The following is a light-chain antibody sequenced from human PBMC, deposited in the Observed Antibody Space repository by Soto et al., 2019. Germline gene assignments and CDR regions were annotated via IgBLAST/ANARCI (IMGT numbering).Light chain of an antibody. V-gene: IGLV4-69*01. CDR1: SGHSSYA. Sequence: QPVLTQSPSASASLGASVKLTCTLSSGHSSYAIAWHQQQPEKGPQYLMNLNSDGSHSKGDGIPDRFSGSSSGAERYLTISSLQSEDEADYYCQTWGTGILVFGGGTKLTVL. CDR3: QTWGTGILV. CDR2: LNSDGSH. J-gene: IGLJ2*01.